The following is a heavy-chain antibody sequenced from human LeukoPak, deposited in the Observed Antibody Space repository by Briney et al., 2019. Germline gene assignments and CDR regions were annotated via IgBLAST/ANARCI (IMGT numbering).Heavy chain of an antibody. CDR3: EKSSDCDH. CDR2: ISGDGGST. J-gene: IGHJ5*02. D-gene: IGHD2-21*02. V-gene: IGHV3-43*02. CDR1: GFTFDDYA. Sequence: GGSLRLSCAASGFTFDDYAMHWVRQAPGKGLEWVSLISGDGGSTYYADSVKGRFTVSRDNNKNSLYLQMNSLRTEDTALYYCEKSSDCDHWGQGALVTVSS.